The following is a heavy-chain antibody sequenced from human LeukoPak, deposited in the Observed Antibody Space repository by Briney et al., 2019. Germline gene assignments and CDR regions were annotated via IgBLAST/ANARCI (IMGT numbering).Heavy chain of an antibody. J-gene: IGHJ3*02. CDR3: ARGPWDGDRTFDI. V-gene: IGHV3-74*01. Sequence: GGSLRLSCAASGFTFRNYWMHWVRQGPGKELVWISRINSDGSSTSYADSVKGRFTISRDNPKNTLYLQMNSLRDDDTAVYFCARGPWDGDRTFDIWGQGAMVTVSS. D-gene: IGHD5-24*01. CDR2: INSDGSST. CDR1: GFTFRNYW.